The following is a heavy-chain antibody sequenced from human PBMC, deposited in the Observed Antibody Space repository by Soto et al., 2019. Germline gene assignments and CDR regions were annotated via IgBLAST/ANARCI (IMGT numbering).Heavy chain of an antibody. Sequence: GGSLRLSCAASGFTFSSYAMSWVRQAPGKGLEWVSAISGSGGSTYYADSVKGRFTISRDNSKNTLYLQMNSLRAEDTAVYYCAKDVRRWGPIAVAFDYWGQGTLVTVSS. J-gene: IGHJ4*02. CDR1: GFTFSSYA. CDR2: ISGSGGST. D-gene: IGHD6-19*01. V-gene: IGHV3-23*01. CDR3: AKDVRRWGPIAVAFDY.